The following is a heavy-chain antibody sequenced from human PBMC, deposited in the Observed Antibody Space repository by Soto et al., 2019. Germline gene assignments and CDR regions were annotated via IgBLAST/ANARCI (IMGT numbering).Heavy chain of an antibody. CDR2: ISGSDQST. V-gene: IGHV3-23*01. J-gene: IGHJ4*02. CDR1: GFPFSTYD. CDR3: VKGGWIDE. Sequence: EVQLLESGGGLVQPGGSLRLSCAASGFPFSTYDMSWVRQAPGKWLEWVSVISGSDQSTYYADSLNGRFTISRDNSKNTLYLQMESLRVEDTAVYHCVKGGWIDEWGQGTLVTVSS. D-gene: IGHD5-12*01.